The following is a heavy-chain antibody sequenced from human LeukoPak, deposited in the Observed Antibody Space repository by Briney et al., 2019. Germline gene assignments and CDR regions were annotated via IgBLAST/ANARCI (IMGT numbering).Heavy chain of an antibody. CDR3: ARDGDTVLVPIDY. D-gene: IGHD5-18*01. J-gene: IGHJ4*02. CDR1: GFTFSSFW. CDR2: IKQDGSEK. Sequence: PGGSLRLSCAVSGFTFSSFWMSWVRQAPGKGLEWVANIKQDGSEKYYVDSVKGRFTISRDNAKNTLYLQMNSLRADDTAVYYCARDGDTVLVPIDYWGQGTLVTVTS. V-gene: IGHV3-7*01.